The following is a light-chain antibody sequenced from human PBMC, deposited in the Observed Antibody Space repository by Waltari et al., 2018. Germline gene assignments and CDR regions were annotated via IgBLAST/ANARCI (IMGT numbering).Light chain of an antibody. J-gene: IGKJ2*01. V-gene: IGKV4-1*01. CDR2: WAS. CDR3: QQYYSTPYT. Sequence: DIVMTQSPDSLAVSLGERATINCKSSQSVLYSSNSKNCLAWYQQKPGQPPKLLIYWASTRESGVPDRCSCSGSGTDFTLTISSLQAEDVAVYYCQQYYSTPYTFGQGTKLEIK. CDR1: QSVLYSSNSKNC.